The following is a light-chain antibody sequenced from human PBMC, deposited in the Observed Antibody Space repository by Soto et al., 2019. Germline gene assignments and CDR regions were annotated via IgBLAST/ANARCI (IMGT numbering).Light chain of an antibody. CDR1: SINVGGYNY. Sequence: QSVLTQPASVSGSPGQWITISCPGTSINVGGYNYVPGYQQHPGKAPKLMIYDVSNRPSGVSNRFSGSKSGNTASLTISGLQAEDEADYYCNSYTSGTTLVFGTGTKLTVL. CDR2: DVS. V-gene: IGLV2-14*03. CDR3: NSYTSGTTLV. J-gene: IGLJ1*01.